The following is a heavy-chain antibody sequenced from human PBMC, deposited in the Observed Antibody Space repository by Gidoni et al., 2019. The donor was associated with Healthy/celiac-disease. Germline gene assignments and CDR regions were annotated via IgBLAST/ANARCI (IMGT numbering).Heavy chain of an antibody. Sequence: EVQLVESGGGLVQPGRSLRLSCTASGFTFGDYAMSWVRQAPGKGLEWVGFIRSKAYGGTTEYADSVKGRFTISRDDSKSIAYLQMNSLKTEDTAVYYCTRVDYSGYDGGGYYYGMDVWGQGTTVTVSS. V-gene: IGHV3-49*04. J-gene: IGHJ6*02. D-gene: IGHD5-12*01. CDR2: IRSKAYGGTT. CDR3: TRVDYSGYDGGGYYYGMDV. CDR1: GFTFGDYA.